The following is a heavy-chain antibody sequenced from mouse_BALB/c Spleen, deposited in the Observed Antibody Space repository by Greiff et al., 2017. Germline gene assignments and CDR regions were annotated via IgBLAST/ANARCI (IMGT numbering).Heavy chain of an antibody. CDR1: GYTFTTYW. J-gene: IGHJ2*01. V-gene: IGHV1-7*01. CDR2: INPSTGYT. Sequence: QVQLQQSGAELAKPGASVKMSCKASGYTFTTYWMHWVKQRPGQGLEWIGYINPSTGYTEYNQKFKDKATLTADKSSSTAYMQLSSLTSEDSAVYYGARGGLRRPDYWGQGTTLTVSS. D-gene: IGHD2-2*01. CDR3: ARGGLRRPDY.